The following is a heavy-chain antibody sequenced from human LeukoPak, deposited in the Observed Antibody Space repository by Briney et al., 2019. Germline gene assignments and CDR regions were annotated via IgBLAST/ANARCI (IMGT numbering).Heavy chain of an antibody. Sequence: ASVKVSCKASGYSFISYYMHWVRQAPGQGLEWMGIINPSGGSTSYAQKFQDRVTMTRDTSTSTVYMELSSLKSEDTAVYYCAREDVVLVDAVRCYYYGMDVWGQGTTVTVSS. D-gene: IGHD2-8*01. CDR3: AREDVVLVDAVRCYYYGMDV. J-gene: IGHJ6*02. CDR1: GYSFISYY. CDR2: INPSGGST. V-gene: IGHV1-46*01.